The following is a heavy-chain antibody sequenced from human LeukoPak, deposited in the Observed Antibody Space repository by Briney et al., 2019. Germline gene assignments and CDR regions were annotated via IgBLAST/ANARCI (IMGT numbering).Heavy chain of an antibody. CDR1: GGSFSGYY. CDR3: ARQLPGIAVSGLDY. V-gene: IGHV4-34*01. Sequence: PSETLSLTCAVYGGSFSGYYWSWIRQPPGKGLEWIGEINHSGSTNYNPSLKSRVTISVDTSKNQFSLRLTSVTAADTAVYYCARQLPGIAVSGLDYWGQGTLVTVSS. J-gene: IGHJ4*02. D-gene: IGHD6-19*01. CDR2: INHSGST.